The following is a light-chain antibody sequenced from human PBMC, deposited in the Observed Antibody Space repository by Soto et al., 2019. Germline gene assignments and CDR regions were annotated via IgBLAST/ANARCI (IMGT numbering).Light chain of an antibody. V-gene: IGKV1-5*01. J-gene: IGKJ1*01. CDR1: QSISSW. Sequence: DIQFTQSPSTLSASVGDRVTITCRASQSISSWLAWYQQKPGKAPKLLIYDASSLESGVPSRFSGSGSGTEFTLTISSLQPDDFATYYCQHYNSYSEAFGQGTKVDIK. CDR3: QHYNSYSEA. CDR2: DAS.